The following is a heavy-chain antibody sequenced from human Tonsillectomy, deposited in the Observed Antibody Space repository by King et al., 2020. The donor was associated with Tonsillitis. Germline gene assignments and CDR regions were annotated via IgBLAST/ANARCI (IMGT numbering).Heavy chain of an antibody. CDR3: ARDYSSGTYYNRPLYY. CDR1: GTSIGNYY. J-gene: IGHJ4*02. D-gene: IGHD3-10*01. Sequence: MQLQESGPGLVKPSETLSLICRVPGTSIGNYYWSWIRQSPGKGLEWIGYVYFGGRTKYSPSFTSRVTISEDTSKKEISLSLRSLTAADTGIYYCARDYSSGTYYNRPLYYWGQGTLVIVSS. V-gene: IGHV4-59*01. CDR2: VYFGGRT.